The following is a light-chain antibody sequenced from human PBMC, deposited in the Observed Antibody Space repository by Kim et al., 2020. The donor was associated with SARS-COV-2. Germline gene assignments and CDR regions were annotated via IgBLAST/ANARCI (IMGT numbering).Light chain of an antibody. CDR2: GNN. CDR1: RSGTYC. CDR3: NSRDSSGNHVV. Sequence: WEHTVRTTCQGARSGTYCPTWSQKTPGPPPVLVIYGNNHRPSGIPDRFSGSSSGNTASLTITGPQAEDEADYYCNSRDSSGNHVVFGGGTQLTVL. J-gene: IGLJ2*01. V-gene: IGLV3-19*01.